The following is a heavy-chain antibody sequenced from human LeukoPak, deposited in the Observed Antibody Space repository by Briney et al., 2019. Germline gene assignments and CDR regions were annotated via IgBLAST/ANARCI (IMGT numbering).Heavy chain of an antibody. J-gene: IGHJ6*02. CDR2: ISYDGSNK. CDR1: GFTFSSYA. CDR3: ARDRGDYYDSSGYWAYYYGMDV. Sequence: GGSLRLSCAASGFTFSSYAMHWVRQAPGKGLEWVAVISYDGSNKYYADSVKGRFTISRDNSKNTLYLQMNSLRAEDTAVYYCARDRGDYYDSSGYWAYYYGMDVWGQGTTVTVSS. V-gene: IGHV3-30-3*01. D-gene: IGHD3-22*01.